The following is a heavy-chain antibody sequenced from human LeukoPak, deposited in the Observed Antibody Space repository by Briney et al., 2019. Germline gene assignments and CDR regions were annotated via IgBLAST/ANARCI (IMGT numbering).Heavy chain of an antibody. CDR1: GGSISSSSYY. V-gene: IGHV4-39*01. Sequence: PSETLSLTCTVSGGSISSSSYYWGWIRQPPGKGLEWIGSIYYSGSTYYNPSLKSRVTISVDTSKNQFSLKLSSVTAADTAVYYCARQLGGSDPFDSGGQGPLVTVS. CDR2: IYYSGST. CDR3: ARQLGGSDPFDS. D-gene: IGHD3-16*01. J-gene: IGHJ4*02.